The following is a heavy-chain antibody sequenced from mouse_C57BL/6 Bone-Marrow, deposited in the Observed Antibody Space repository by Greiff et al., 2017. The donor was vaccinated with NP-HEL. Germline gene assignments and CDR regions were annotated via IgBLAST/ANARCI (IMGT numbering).Heavy chain of an antibody. V-gene: IGHV1-63*01. J-gene: IGHJ2*01. CDR2: IYPGGGYT. D-gene: IGHD2-4*01. Sequence: QVQLQQSGAELVRPGTSVKMSCKASGYTFTNYWIGWAKQRPGHGLEWIGEIYPGGGYTKYKEKLKGKATLTADKSSSTAYMQFSSLTSEDAAIYYCARGGDYDGGYYFDDWGQGTTLTVSS. CDR1: GYTFTNYW. CDR3: ARGGDYDGGYYFDD.